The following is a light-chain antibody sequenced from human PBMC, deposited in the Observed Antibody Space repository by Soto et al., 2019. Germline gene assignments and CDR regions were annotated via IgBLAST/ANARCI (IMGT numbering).Light chain of an antibody. J-gene: IGLJ2*01. Sequence: QSVLTQPPSASGTPGQRITISCSGSRSNIGSNPLHWYQQLPGTAPKLLIHNNNQRPSGVPDRFSGSKSGTSASLAISGLQSEDEADYYCAAWDDSLNGVLFGGGTKLTVL. CDR1: RSNIGSNP. CDR3: AAWDDSLNGVL. V-gene: IGLV1-44*01. CDR2: NNN.